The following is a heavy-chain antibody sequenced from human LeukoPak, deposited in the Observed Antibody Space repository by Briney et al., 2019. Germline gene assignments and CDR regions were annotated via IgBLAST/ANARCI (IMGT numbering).Heavy chain of an antibody. V-gene: IGHV3-74*03. J-gene: IGHJ6*02. CDR2: VYDDGSRP. CDR1: GXPFSRHW. Sequence: GGSLRLSCVGSGXPFSRHWMHWVRQAPGKGLVWVSRVYDDGSRPAYADSVKGRFTISRDNAENTVYLQMNSLRVEDTAVYYCARGLRDDYGTDVWGQGATVTVSS. CDR3: ARGLRDDYGTDV.